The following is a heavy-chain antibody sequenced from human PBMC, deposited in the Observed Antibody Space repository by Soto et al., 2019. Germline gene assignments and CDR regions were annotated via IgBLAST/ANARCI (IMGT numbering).Heavy chain of an antibody. D-gene: IGHD3-22*01. CDR2: ISGSGGST. Sequence: GGSLRLSCAASGFTFSNYAGTWVRQAPGKGLEWVSTISGSGGSTYYADSVKGRFTISRDNSKNTLYLQMNSLRAEDTAVYYCAKDERYYYDSSGYYDDAFDIWGQGTMVTVSS. CDR1: GFTFSNYA. CDR3: AKDERYYYDSSGYYDDAFDI. V-gene: IGHV3-23*01. J-gene: IGHJ3*02.